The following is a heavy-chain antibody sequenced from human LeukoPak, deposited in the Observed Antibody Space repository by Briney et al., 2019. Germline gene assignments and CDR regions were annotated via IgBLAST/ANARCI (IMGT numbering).Heavy chain of an antibody. Sequence: GSSVKVSCKASGGTFSSYAISWVRQAPGQGLEWMGRIIPFLGIANYAQKFQGRVTITADKSTSTAYMELSSLRSEDTAVYYCARSDIVATIGSYPVRLEFDYWGQGTLVIVSS. V-gene: IGHV1-69*04. CDR3: ARSDIVATIGSYPVRLEFDY. CDR1: GGTFSSYA. CDR2: IIPFLGIA. D-gene: IGHD5-12*01. J-gene: IGHJ4*02.